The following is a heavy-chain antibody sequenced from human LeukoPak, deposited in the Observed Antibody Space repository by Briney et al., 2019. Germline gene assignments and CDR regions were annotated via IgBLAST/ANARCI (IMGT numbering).Heavy chain of an antibody. CDR2: IYTSGST. Sequence: PSETLSLTCTVSGGSISSGSYYWSWIRQPAGKGLEWIGRIYTSGSTNYNPSLKSRVTISVDTSKNQFSLKLSSVTAADTAVYYCARDRSETTIFGVVTMYYFDYWGQGTLVTVFS. V-gene: IGHV4-61*02. J-gene: IGHJ4*02. D-gene: IGHD3-3*01. CDR1: GGSISSGSYY. CDR3: ARDRSETTIFGVVTMYYFDY.